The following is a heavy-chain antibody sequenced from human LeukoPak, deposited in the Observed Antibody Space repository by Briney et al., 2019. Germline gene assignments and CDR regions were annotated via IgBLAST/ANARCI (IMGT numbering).Heavy chain of an antibody. Sequence: SGPTLVNPTQTLTLTCTFSGFSLSTSGVGVGWIRQPPGKALEWLALIYWNDAKRYSPSLKSRLTITKDTSKNQVVLTMTNMDPVDTATYYCAHRRGDFWSGYYPNSYYYYYYMDVWGKGTTVTVSS. V-gene: IGHV2-5*01. J-gene: IGHJ6*03. CDR3: AHRRGDFWSGYYPNSYYYYYYMDV. CDR1: GFSLSTSGVG. CDR2: IYWNDAK. D-gene: IGHD3-3*01.